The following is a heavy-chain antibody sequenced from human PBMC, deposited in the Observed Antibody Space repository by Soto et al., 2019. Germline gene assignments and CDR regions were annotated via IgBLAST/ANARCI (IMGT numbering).Heavy chain of an antibody. CDR2: IKSKAFGGTT. D-gene: IGHD5-12*01. Sequence: GGSLRLSCAASGFTFSNAWMSWVRQAPGKGLEWVGRIKSKAFGGTTDYAAPVKGRFSISRDDSENTLYLQMNSLKTEDTAVYYCTTIQSATTTEIDYWGQGTLVTVSS. CDR3: TTIQSATTTEIDY. CDR1: GFTFSNAW. J-gene: IGHJ4*02. V-gene: IGHV3-15*01.